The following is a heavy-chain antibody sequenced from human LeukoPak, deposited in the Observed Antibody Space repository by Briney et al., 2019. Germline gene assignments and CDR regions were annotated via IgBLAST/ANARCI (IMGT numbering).Heavy chain of an antibody. CDR3: ASRWDIMVRGVSYGMDV. Sequence: SETLSLTCAVYSGSFSEYHWSWLRQPPGKGVERVGEISCSGGTNYNPSLKSRVTISGDKSDKQFALKLSEMSAADTAVYYCASRWDIMVRGVSYGMDVWGQGTTVTVSS. CDR2: ISCSGGT. V-gene: IGHV4-34*01. J-gene: IGHJ6*02. CDR1: SGSFSEYH. D-gene: IGHD3-10*01.